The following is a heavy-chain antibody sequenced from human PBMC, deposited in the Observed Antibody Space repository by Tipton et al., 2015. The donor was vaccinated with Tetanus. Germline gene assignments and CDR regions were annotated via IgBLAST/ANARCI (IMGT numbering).Heavy chain of an antibody. Sequence: TPSLTCTVSGSSITSTTHYWGWIRQAPGKGLEWIGIIYYSGSTYYNASLRSRVTISVDTSKNQFSLQLRSVTAADTAVYYCARQDTLNYYYVGYFHDWGQGTLVTVSS. CDR2: IYYSGST. D-gene: IGHD3-22*01. CDR1: GSSITSTTHY. V-gene: IGHV4-39*01. CDR3: ARQDTLNYYYVGYFHD. J-gene: IGHJ1*01.